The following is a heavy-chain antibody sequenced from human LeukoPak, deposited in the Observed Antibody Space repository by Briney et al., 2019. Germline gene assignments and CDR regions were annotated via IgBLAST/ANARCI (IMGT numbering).Heavy chain of an antibody. CDR1: GGSISSGSYY. D-gene: IGHD4-11*01. V-gene: IGHV4-61*02. Sequence: PSQTLSLTCTVSGGSISSGSYYWSWIRQPAGKGLEWIGRIYTSGSTNYNPSLKSRVTMSVDTSKNQFSLKLSSVTAADTAVYYCARARPFVTEYYYYMDVWGKGTTVTVSS. CDR2: IYTSGST. CDR3: ARARPFVTEYYYYMDV. J-gene: IGHJ6*03.